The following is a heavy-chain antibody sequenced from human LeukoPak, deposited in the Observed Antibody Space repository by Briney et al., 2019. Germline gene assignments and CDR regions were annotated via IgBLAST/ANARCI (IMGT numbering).Heavy chain of an antibody. V-gene: IGHV4-31*03. J-gene: IGHJ4*02. CDR2: INYSGST. D-gene: IGHD3-22*01. Sequence: SETLSLTCTVSGGSISSGGYYWSWIRQRPGKGLEWIGYINYSGSTYYNPSLKSRVTISVDTSKNQFSLKLSSVTAADTAVYYCARSPSRDYYDSSGYSFADDYWGQGTLVTVSS. CDR3: ARSPSRDYYDSSGYSFADDY. CDR1: GGSISSGGYY.